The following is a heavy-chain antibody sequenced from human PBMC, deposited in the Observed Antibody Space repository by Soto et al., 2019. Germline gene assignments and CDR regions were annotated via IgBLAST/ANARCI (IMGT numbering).Heavy chain of an antibody. J-gene: IGHJ4*02. CDR3: ARESRNYDALDY. CDR1: GYTFTSYV. Sequence: GASVKVSCKTSGYTFTSYVISWVRQAPGHGLEWKGWISADNHNTNVAQNFQGRVTLTTDTSTTTVFMELRNLRSDDTAVYYCARESRNYDALDYWGQGTLVTVSS. D-gene: IGHD3-22*01. V-gene: IGHV1-18*01. CDR2: ISADNHNT.